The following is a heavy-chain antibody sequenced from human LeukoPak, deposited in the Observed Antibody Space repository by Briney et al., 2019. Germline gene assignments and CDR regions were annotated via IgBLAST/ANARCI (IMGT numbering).Heavy chain of an antibody. CDR3: ARRGSRYYYDSSGYYGDAFDI. CDR2: IFHSGST. CDR1: GGSFSGYY. D-gene: IGHD3-22*01. V-gene: IGHV4-34*12. J-gene: IGHJ3*02. Sequence: SETLSLTCAVYGGSFSGYYWGWIRQPPGKGLEWIGEIFHSGSTNYNPSLKSRVTISVDKSKNQFSLKLSSVTAADTAVYYCARRGSRYYYDSSGYYGDAFDIWGQGTMVTVSS.